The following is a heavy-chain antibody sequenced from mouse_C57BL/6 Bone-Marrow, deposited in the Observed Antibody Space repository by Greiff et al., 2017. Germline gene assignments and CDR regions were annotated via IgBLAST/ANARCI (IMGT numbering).Heavy chain of an antibody. CDR2: ISDGGSYT. CDR3: ARDRELGKAWFAY. V-gene: IGHV5-4*01. Sequence: EVMLVESGGGLVKPGGSLKLSCAASGFTFSSYAMSWVRQTPEKRLEWVATISDGGSYTYYPDNVKGRFTISRDNAKNNLYLQMSHLKSEDTAMYYCARDRELGKAWFAYWGQGTLVTVSA. D-gene: IGHD4-1*01. CDR1: GFTFSSYA. J-gene: IGHJ3*01.